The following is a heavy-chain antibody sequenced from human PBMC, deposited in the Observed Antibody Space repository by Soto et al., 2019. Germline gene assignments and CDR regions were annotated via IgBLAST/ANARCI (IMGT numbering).Heavy chain of an antibody. CDR3: ARVGGDGDYTTGWFDP. CDR2: IIPIFGTA. CDR1: GGTFSSYA. J-gene: IGHJ5*02. D-gene: IGHD4-17*01. V-gene: IGHV1-69*12. Sequence: QVQLVQSGAEVKKPGSSVKVSCKASGGTFSSYAISWVRQAPGQGLEWMGGIIPIFGTANYAQKFQGRVTITADESTGTAYMERGSLRSEDTAVYYCARVGGDGDYTTGWFDPWGQGTLVTVSS.